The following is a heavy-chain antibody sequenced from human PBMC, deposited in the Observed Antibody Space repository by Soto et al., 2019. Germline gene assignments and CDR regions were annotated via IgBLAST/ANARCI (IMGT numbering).Heavy chain of an antibody. V-gene: IGHV5-51*01. Sequence: EVQLVQSGAEVKKPGESLKISCKGSRYSFTNYWIAWVRQMPGQGLEWMGIIYPGDSDSRYSPSFQGQVTISADKSISTAYLQWSSLKASDTAIYYCARPRSGSYRLDYYGMDVLGQGTTVTVSS. D-gene: IGHD3-10*01. J-gene: IGHJ6*02. CDR3: ARPRSGSYRLDYYGMDV. CDR1: RYSFTNYW. CDR2: IYPGDSDS.